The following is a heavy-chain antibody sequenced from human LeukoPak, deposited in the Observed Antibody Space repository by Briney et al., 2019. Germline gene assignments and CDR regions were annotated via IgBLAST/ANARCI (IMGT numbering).Heavy chain of an antibody. CDR2: INAGNGNT. V-gene: IGHV1-3*01. CDR3: ARVVGATIYVFDY. Sequence: ASVKVSCKASGGTFSSYAISWVRQAPGQRLEWMGWINAGNGNTKYSQKFQGRVTITRDTSASTAYMELSSLRSEDTVVYYCARVVGATIYVFDYWGQGTLVTVSS. D-gene: IGHD1-26*01. J-gene: IGHJ4*02. CDR1: GGTFSSYA.